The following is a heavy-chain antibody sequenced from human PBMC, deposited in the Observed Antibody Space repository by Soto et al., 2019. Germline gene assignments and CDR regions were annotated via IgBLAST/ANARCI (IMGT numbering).Heavy chain of an antibody. J-gene: IGHJ4*02. D-gene: IGHD3-16*02. CDR1: GFTFSSYA. CDR3: AKEGYYDYIWGSYRPSYFDY. Sequence: GGSLRLSCAASGFTFSSYAMSWVRQAPGKGLEWVSAISGSGGSTYYADSVKGRFTISRDNSKNTLYLQMNSLRAEDTAVYYCAKEGYYDYIWGSYRPSYFDYWGQGTLVTVSS. V-gene: IGHV3-23*01. CDR2: ISGSGGST.